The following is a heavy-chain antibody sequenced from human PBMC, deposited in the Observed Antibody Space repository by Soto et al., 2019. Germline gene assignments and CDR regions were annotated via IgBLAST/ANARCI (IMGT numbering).Heavy chain of an antibody. D-gene: IGHD2-2*01. CDR2: LYTGGST. Sequence: EVQLVESGGGLIQPGGSLRLSCVASGFSVTSNYMTWVRQAPGKGLEWVSFLYTGGSTYYSDSVKGRSTISRDTPKNTVFLQLNSLRAEDTAIYYCARATRYFGSFDSWGQGTLVSVAS. V-gene: IGHV3-53*01. CDR3: ARATRYFGSFDS. CDR1: GFSVTSNY. J-gene: IGHJ4*02.